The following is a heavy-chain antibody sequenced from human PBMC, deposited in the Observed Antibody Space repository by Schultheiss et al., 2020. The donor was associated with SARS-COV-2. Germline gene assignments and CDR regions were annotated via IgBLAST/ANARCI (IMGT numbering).Heavy chain of an antibody. J-gene: IGHJ4*02. Sequence: GGSLRLSCKASGYTFANFGISWVRQAPGQGLEWLGWMNAYNGGTNYAQRFQGRVTMTTDTSSSTAYLELRSLRPDDTAVYYCARLITMVRGVIIPNLSHLDYWGQGTLVTVSS. CDR1: GYTFANFG. CDR2: MNAYNGGT. V-gene: IGHV1-18*04. CDR3: ARLITMVRGVIIPNLSHLDY. D-gene: IGHD3-10*01.